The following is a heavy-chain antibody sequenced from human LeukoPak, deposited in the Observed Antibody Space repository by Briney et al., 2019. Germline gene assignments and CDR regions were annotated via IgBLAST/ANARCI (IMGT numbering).Heavy chain of an antibody. CDR1: GFTFSSYA. V-gene: IGHV3-23*01. Sequence: GGSLRLSCAASGFTFSSYAMSWVRQAPGKGLEWVSAISGSGGSTYYADSVKGRFTISRDNSKNTLYLQMNSLRAEDTAVYYCAKGVSEGGSSGPPRHFDYWGQGTLVTVSS. J-gene: IGHJ4*02. CDR3: AKGVSEGGSSGPPRHFDY. D-gene: IGHD6-6*01. CDR2: ISGSGGST.